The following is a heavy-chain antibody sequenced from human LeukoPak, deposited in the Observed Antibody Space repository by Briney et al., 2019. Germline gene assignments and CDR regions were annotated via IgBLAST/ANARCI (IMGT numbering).Heavy chain of an antibody. Sequence: GGSLRLSCAASGFTFSSYAMMWVRQAPGKGLDWVSTISVSGGSPNYADSVKGRFTISRDNSKNTLFLQMNSLRAEDTPLYYCAKGLREYDFWSGYATWGQGTLVTVSS. V-gene: IGHV3-23*01. CDR3: AKGLREYDFWSGYAT. J-gene: IGHJ5*02. CDR2: ISVSGGSP. D-gene: IGHD3-3*01. CDR1: GFTFSSYA.